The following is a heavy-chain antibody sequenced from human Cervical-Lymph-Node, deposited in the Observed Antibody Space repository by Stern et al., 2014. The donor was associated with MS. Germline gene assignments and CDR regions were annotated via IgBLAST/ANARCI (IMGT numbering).Heavy chain of an antibody. CDR3: ARMNSGYGDYGDAFDI. CDR1: GFSLSTSGMC. J-gene: IGHJ3*02. Sequence: QVTLKESGPALVKPTQTLTLTCTFSGFSLSTSGMCVSWIRQPPGKALEWLALIDWDDDKYYSTSLKTRLTISKDNSKNQVVLTMTNMDPVDTATYYCARMNSGYGDYGDAFDIWGQGTMVTVSS. D-gene: IGHD4-17*01. V-gene: IGHV2-70*01. CDR2: IDWDDDK.